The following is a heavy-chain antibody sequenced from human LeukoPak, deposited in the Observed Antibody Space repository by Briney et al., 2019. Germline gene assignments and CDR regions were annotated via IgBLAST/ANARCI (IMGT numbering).Heavy chain of an antibody. Sequence: GGSLRLSCAASGFTFSSYAMSWVRQAPGKGLEWVSAISGSGGSTYYADSVKGRFTISRDNSKNTAYLQMNSLKTEDTAVYYRTRTIAVAGGHYYYGMDVWGQGTTVTVSS. V-gene: IGHV3-23*01. J-gene: IGHJ6*02. CDR3: TRTIAVAGGHYYYGMDV. CDR2: ISGSGGST. CDR1: GFTFSSYA. D-gene: IGHD6-19*01.